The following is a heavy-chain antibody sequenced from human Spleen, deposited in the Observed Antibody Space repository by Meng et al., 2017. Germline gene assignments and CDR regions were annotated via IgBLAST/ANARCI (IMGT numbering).Heavy chain of an antibody. D-gene: IGHD3-16*01. J-gene: IGHJ4*02. Sequence: QRVQSGAELKKPGAAVKTSCQVSGYTFSDSYIHWVQQAPGKGLEWMGLVDPQDRQTIYAEKCQGRVTISADTSTDTAYTELSSLRSEDTAVYYCATFVFRPDWGQGTLVTVSS. CDR1: GYTFSDSY. CDR3: ATFVFRPD. CDR2: VDPQDRQT. V-gene: IGHV1-69-2*01.